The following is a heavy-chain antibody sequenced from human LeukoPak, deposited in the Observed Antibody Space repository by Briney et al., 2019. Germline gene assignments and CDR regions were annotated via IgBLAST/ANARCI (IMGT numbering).Heavy chain of an antibody. CDR3: ARVPHYGDYGLYYFDY. V-gene: IGHV3-23*01. D-gene: IGHD4-17*01. CDR2: ISGSGGST. CDR1: GFTFDDYA. Sequence: PGRSLRLSCAASGFTFDDYAMSWVRQAPGKGLEWVSAISGSGGSTYYADSVKGRFTISRDNSKNTLYLQMNSLRAEDTAVYYCARVPHYGDYGLYYFDYWGQGTLVTVSS. J-gene: IGHJ4*02.